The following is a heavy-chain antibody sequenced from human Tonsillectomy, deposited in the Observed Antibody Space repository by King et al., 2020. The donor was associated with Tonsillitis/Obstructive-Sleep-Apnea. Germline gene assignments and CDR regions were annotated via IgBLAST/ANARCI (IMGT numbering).Heavy chain of an antibody. J-gene: IGHJ4*02. CDR3: AREERGGQYFEY. V-gene: IGHV4-4*07. Sequence: QLQESGPGLVKPSETLSLTCTVSGGSISNNYWNWLRQPAGKGLEWIGRISNTGSTSYNPSLKSRVTMSLDTSKNQFSLKLTSVTAADTAVYYCAREERGGQYFEYWGQGTLVTVSS. CDR1: GGSISNNY. D-gene: IGHD3-10*01. CDR2: ISNTGST.